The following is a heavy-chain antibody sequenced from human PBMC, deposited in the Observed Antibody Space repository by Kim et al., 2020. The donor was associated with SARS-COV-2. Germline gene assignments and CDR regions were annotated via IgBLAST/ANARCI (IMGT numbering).Heavy chain of an antibody. V-gene: IGHV3-15*01. J-gene: IGHJ4*02. CDR3: TTGWEVGATDGRYYFDY. Sequence: GGSLRLSCAASGFTFSNAWMSWVRQAPGKGLEWVGRIKSKTDGGTTDYAAPVKGRFTISRDDSKNTLYLQMNSLKTEDTAVYYCTTGWEVGATDGRYYFDYWGQGTLVTVSS. D-gene: IGHD1-26*01. CDR2: IKSKTDGGTT. CDR1: GFTFSNAW.